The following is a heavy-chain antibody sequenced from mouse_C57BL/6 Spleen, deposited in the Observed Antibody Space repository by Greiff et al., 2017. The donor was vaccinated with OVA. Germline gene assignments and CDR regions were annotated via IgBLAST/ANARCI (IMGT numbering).Heavy chain of an antibody. CDR1: GFTFSDYY. CDR3: ARGSGSSSAWFAY. J-gene: IGHJ3*01. Sequence: DVQLVESEGGLVQPGSSMKLSCTASGFTFSDYYMAWVRQVPEKGLEWVANINYDGSSTYYLDSLKSRFIISRDNAKNILYLQMSSLKSEDTATYYCARGSGSSSAWFAYWGQGTLVTVSA. CDR2: INYDGSST. D-gene: IGHD1-1*01. V-gene: IGHV5-16*01.